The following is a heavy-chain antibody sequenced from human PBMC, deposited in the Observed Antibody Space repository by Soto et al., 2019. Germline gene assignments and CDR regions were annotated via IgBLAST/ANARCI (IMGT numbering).Heavy chain of an antibody. CDR1: GGSVSSGSYY. Sequence: QVQLQESGPGLVKPSETLSLTCTVSGGSVSSGSYYWSWIRQPPGKGLEWIGYIYYSGSTNYNPSLQRRVTISVDTSKNQFSLQLSSVTAADTAVYYCARGIEGWYQGRYYYGMDVWGQGTTVTVSS. J-gene: IGHJ6*02. CDR2: IYYSGST. D-gene: IGHD6-19*01. V-gene: IGHV4-61*01. CDR3: ARGIEGWYQGRYYYGMDV.